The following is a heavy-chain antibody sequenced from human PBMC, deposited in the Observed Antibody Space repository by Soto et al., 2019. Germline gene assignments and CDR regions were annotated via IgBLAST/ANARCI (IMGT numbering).Heavy chain of an antibody. CDR2: ISGSGDNT. CDR1: GFTFSNYA. CDR3: ARRPLAARHTDY. Sequence: EVQLLESGGGLVQPGGSLRLSCAASGFTFSNYAMTWVRQAPGKGLEWVSTISGSGDNTYYADSVRGRFTISRDNSKNTLYLQMNGRRADDAAVYYCARRPLAARHTDYWGQGTLVTVSS. J-gene: IGHJ4*02. D-gene: IGHD6-6*01. V-gene: IGHV3-23*01.